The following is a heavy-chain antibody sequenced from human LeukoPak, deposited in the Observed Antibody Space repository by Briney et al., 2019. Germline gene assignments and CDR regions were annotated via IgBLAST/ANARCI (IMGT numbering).Heavy chain of an antibody. CDR2: ISSGGDTK. V-gene: IGHV3-48*04. Sequence: PGGPLRLSCVASGFTFSSYSMHWVRQAPGKGLEWVSYISSGGDTKNYADSVKGRFTISRDNAKNSLFLQMNSLIAEDTAVYYCARRGGEMVFDYWGQGTLVTVSS. D-gene: IGHD2-8*01. J-gene: IGHJ4*02. CDR1: GFTFSSYS. CDR3: ARRGGEMVFDY.